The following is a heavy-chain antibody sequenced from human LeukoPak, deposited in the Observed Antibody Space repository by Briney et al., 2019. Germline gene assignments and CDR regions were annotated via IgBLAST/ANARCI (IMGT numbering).Heavy chain of an antibody. V-gene: IGHV3-23*01. Sequence: PGRSLRLSCAASGFTFSSYAMSWVRQAPGKGLEWVSAISGSGGSTYYADSVKGRFTISRDNSKNTLYLQMNSLRAEDTAVYYCAKKGDSSGWYAYFDYWGQGTLVTVSS. CDR1: GFTFSSYA. CDR2: ISGSGGST. D-gene: IGHD6-19*01. J-gene: IGHJ4*02. CDR3: AKKGDSSGWYAYFDY.